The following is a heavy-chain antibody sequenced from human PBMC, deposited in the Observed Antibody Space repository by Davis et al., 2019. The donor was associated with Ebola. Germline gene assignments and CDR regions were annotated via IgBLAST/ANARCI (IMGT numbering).Heavy chain of an antibody. Sequence: AASVKVSCKASGYTFTGYYMHWVRQAPGQGLEWMGRINPNSGGTSYAQKFQGRVTVTRDTSTTTVYMDLSSLRSEDTAIFYCARDIGGAGVYWGQGALVTVS. CDR3: ARDIGGAGVY. CDR2: INPNSGGT. CDR1: GYTFTGYY. V-gene: IGHV1-2*06. D-gene: IGHD3-16*01. J-gene: IGHJ4*02.